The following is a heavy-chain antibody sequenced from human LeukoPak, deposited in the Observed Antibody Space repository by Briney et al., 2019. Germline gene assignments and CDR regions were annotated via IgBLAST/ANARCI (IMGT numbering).Heavy chain of an antibody. J-gene: IGHJ4*02. CDR3: VRHSPRRDGYKIDY. V-gene: IGHV4-39*01. CDR1: GGSISSSSYY. CDR2: IYYSGST. Sequence: KPSETLSLTCTVSGGSISSSSYYWGWIRQPPGKGLEWIGSIYYSGSTYYNPSLKSRVTISVDTSKNQFSLKLSSVTAADTAVYYCVRHSPRRDGYKIDYWGQGTLVTVSS. D-gene: IGHD5-24*01.